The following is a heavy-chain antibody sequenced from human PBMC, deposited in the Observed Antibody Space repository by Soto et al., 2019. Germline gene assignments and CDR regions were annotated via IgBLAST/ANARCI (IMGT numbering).Heavy chain of an antibody. V-gene: IGHV3-48*02. CDR2: IISSSSTI. D-gene: IGHD3-3*01. J-gene: IGHJ4*02. Sequence: EVQLVESGGGLVQPGGSLRLSCAASGFTFSSYSMNWVRQAPGKGLEWVSYIISSSSTIYYADSVKGRFTISRDNAKNSLYLQMNSVSDDDTAVYYCAREVSIWSGYYSFDYWGQGTLVTVSS. CDR1: GFTFSSYS. CDR3: AREVSIWSGYYSFDY.